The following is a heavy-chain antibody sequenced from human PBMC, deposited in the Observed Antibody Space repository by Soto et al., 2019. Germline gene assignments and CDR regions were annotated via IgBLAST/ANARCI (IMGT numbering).Heavy chain of an antibody. J-gene: IGHJ4*02. D-gene: IGHD3-3*01. V-gene: IGHV3-7*03. Sequence: PGRSLRLSCAASGFTFSSYLMSWVRQAPGKGLEWVANIKQDGSEKYYVDSVKGRFTISRDNAKNSLYLQMNSLRAEDTAVYYCAKDRVEQEFDYWGQGTLVTVSS. CDR3: AKDRVEQEFDY. CDR1: GFTFSSYL. CDR2: IKQDGSEK.